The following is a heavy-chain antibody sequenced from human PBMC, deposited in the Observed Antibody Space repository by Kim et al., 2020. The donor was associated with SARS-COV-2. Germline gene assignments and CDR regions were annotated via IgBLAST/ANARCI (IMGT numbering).Heavy chain of an antibody. D-gene: IGHD3-3*01. J-gene: IGHJ3*02. CDR3: ARDRLDTIFGVVTPGAFDI. V-gene: IGHV3-11*06. Sequence: GRFTSSRDNAKNALYLQMNCLRAEDTAVYYCARDRLDTIFGVVTPGAFDIWGQGTMVTVSS.